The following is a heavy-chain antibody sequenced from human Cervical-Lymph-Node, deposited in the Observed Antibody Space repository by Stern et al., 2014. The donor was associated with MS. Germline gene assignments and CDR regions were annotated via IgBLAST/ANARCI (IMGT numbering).Heavy chain of an antibody. J-gene: IGHJ4*02. CDR3: ARSHGSSGWYAY. Sequence: QVTLKESGPALVKPTHTLTLTCSFSGFSLSTSGMSVTWIRQSPGKALERLALIEWDDEKYYNTSLRTRLAISKDTSKNQVVLTMTNMDPVDTGTYYCARSHGSSGWYAYWGQGTLVTVSS. CDR2: IEWDDEK. CDR1: GFSLSTSGMS. D-gene: IGHD6-19*01. V-gene: IGHV2-70*01.